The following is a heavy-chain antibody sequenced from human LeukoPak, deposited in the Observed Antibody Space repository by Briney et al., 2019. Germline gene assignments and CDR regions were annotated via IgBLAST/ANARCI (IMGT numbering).Heavy chain of an antibody. V-gene: IGHV1-18*01. J-gene: IGHJ3*02. D-gene: IGHD3-3*01. CDR1: GYTFTSYG. CDR3: ARGLRTNLLSGAFDI. CDR2: ISAYNGNT. Sequence: ASVKVSCKASGYTFTSYGISWVRQAPGQGLEWMGWISAYNGNTNYAQKLQGRVTMTTDTSTSTAYMELRSLRSEDTAVYYCARGLRTNLLSGAFDIWGQGTMVTVSS.